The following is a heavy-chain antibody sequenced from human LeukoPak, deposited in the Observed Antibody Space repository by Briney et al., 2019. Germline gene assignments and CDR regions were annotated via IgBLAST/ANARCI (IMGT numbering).Heavy chain of an antibody. D-gene: IGHD2-21*02. V-gene: IGHV1-2*02. Sequence: ASVKVSCKASGYTFTGYYMHWVRQAPGQGLEWMGWMNPYSGGTNYAQKFQGRVTMTRDTSISTAYMELSRLRSEDTAVYYCAREVVTAIRGHNWFDPWGQGTLVTVSS. J-gene: IGHJ5*02. CDR3: AREVVTAIRGHNWFDP. CDR1: GYTFTGYY. CDR2: MNPYSGGT.